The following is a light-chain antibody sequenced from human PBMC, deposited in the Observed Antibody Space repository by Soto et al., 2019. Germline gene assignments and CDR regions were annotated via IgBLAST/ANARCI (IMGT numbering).Light chain of an antibody. Sequence: QSVLTQPPSVSGAPGQRVTISCTGTSSNIGAGFDVHWYQQLPGAAPKLLIYVNSNRPSGVPDRFSGSKSDTSASLAITGLQSEDEADYFCLSYENSGWVFGGGTQLTVL. CDR3: LSYENSGWV. J-gene: IGLJ3*02. CDR2: VNS. V-gene: IGLV1-40*01. CDR1: SSNIGAGFD.